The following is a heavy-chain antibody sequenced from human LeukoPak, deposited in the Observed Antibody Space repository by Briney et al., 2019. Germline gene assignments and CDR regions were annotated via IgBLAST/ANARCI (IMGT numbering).Heavy chain of an antibody. CDR1: GYSFTGYY. CDR3: ASGLNSRSSSC. Sequence: ASVKVPCKASGYSFTGYYMHWVRQAPGQGLEWMGRISPNSGDTNYAQKFQGRVTMTTDTTISTAYMELSRLRSDDTAVYYCASGLNSRSSSCWGQGTRVTVSS. V-gene: IGHV1-2*02. D-gene: IGHD6-13*01. CDR2: ISPNSGDT. J-gene: IGHJ4*02.